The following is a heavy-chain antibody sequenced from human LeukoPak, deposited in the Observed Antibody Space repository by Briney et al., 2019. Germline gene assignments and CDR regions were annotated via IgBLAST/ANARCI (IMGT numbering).Heavy chain of an antibody. CDR3: ARHGWAATPFDY. CDR1: GGSISSYY. V-gene: IGHV4-4*07. J-gene: IGHJ4*02. Sequence: SETLSLTCTVSGGSISSYYWSWIRQPAGKGLEWIGRIYTSGSTNYNPSLKSRVTMSVDTSKNQFSLKLGSVTAADTAIYYCARHGWAATPFDYWGQGTLVTVSS. D-gene: IGHD1-26*01. CDR2: IYTSGST.